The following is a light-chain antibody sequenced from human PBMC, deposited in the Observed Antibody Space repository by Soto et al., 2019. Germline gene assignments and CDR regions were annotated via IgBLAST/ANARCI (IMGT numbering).Light chain of an antibody. Sequence: QSALTQPASVSGSPGQTITISCTGASSDVGSYNLVSWYQHHPGKVPKVMIYEGSKRPAGVSNRFSGSKSGNTASLTISGLQAEDEADYHCCSYAGSSTWVFGGGTKLTVL. V-gene: IGLV2-23*01. CDR3: CSYAGSSTWV. CDR1: SSDVGSYNL. J-gene: IGLJ3*02. CDR2: EGS.